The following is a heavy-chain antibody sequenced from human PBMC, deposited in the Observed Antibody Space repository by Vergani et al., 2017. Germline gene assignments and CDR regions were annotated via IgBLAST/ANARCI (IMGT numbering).Heavy chain of an antibody. CDR2: IYYSGST. CDR1: GFTFSSYA. D-gene: IGHD5-18*01. J-gene: IGHJ4*02. CDR3: ARLLPDGTAMATSAVDY. V-gene: IGHV4-39*01. Sequence: VQLLESGGGLVQPGGSLRLSCAASGFTFSSYAMSWVRQAPGKGLEWIGSIYYSGSTYYNPSLKSRVTISVDTSKNQFSLKLSSVTAADTAVYYCARLLPDGTAMATSAVDYWGQGTLVTVSS.